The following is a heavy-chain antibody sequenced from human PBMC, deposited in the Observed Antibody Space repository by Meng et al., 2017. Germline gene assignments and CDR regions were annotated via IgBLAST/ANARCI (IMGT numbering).Heavy chain of an antibody. J-gene: IGHJ4*02. CDR1: GDSISSSNW. CDR2: IYHTSTT. CDR3: ARRYDGSGYLAH. V-gene: IGHV4-4*02. Sequence: QVQLQESGPGLVEPSGTLSPTCAVSGDSISSSNWWSWVGQPPGKGLEWIGEIYHTSTTGYNPSLKSRATISTDTSKKRCSLELCSVTAADTAVYYCARRYDGSGYLAHWGLGTLVTVSS. D-gene: IGHD3-22*01.